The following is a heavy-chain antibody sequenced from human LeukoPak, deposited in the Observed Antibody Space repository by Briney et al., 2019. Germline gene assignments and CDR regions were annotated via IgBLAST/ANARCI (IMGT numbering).Heavy chain of an antibody. V-gene: IGHV2-70*04. CDR1: GFSLSTSGMR. CDR3: ALGYYYDSSGYYGYFHY. D-gene: IGHD3-22*01. CDR2: IDWDDDK. J-gene: IGHJ4*02. Sequence: ESGPTLVNXTQTLTLTCTFSGFSLSTSGMRVSWIRQPPGKALKWLGRIDWDDDKFYSTSLKTRLTISKDTSRNQVVLTMTNMDPVDTATYYCALGYYYDSSGYYGYFHYWGQGTLVTVSS.